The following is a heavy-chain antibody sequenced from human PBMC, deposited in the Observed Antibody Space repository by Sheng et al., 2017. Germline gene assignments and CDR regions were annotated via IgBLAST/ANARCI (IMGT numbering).Heavy chain of an antibody. CDR1: GYTFTGYY. V-gene: IGHV1-2*02. Sequence: QVQLVQSGAEVKKPGASVKVSCKASGYTFTGYYMHWVRQAPGQGLEWMGWINPNSGGTNYAQKFQGRVTMTRDTSISTAYMELSRLRSDDTAVYYCARGEYYDILTGELDYWGQGTLVTVSS. CDR2: INPNSGGT. J-gene: IGHJ4*02. CDR3: ARGEYYDILTGELDY. D-gene: IGHD3-9*01.